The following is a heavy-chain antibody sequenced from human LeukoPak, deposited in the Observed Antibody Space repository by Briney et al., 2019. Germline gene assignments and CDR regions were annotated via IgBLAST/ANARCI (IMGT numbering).Heavy chain of an antibody. CDR1: GFTFSSYE. J-gene: IGHJ4*02. D-gene: IGHD3-3*01. V-gene: IGHV3-21*05. CDR3: ASGSIFGVARDY. Sequence: SGGSLRLSCAASGFTFSSYEMNWVRQAPGKGLEWVSYISSSSSYIYYADSVKGRFTISRDNAKNSLYLQMNSLRAEDTAVYYCASGSIFGVARDYWGQGTLVTVSS. CDR2: ISSSSSYI.